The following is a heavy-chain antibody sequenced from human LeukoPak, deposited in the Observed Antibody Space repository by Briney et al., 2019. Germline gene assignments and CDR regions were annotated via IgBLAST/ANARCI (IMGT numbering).Heavy chain of an antibody. Sequence: GESLKISCKGSGYSFSSYWIAWVRQMPGKGLEWMGIIYPGDSVTTYSPSFEGQVTISVDKSIATAYLQWSSLKASDTAMYYCARQGGIAAPGAPEDWGQGTLVTVSS. CDR3: ARQGGIAAPGAPED. CDR1: GYSFSSYW. D-gene: IGHD6-13*01. V-gene: IGHV5-51*01. CDR2: IYPGDSVT. J-gene: IGHJ4*02.